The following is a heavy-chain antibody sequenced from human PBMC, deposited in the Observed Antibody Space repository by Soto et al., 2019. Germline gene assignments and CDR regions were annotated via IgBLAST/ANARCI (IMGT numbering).Heavy chain of an antibody. CDR2: ISPSSTTI. CDR3: ARGGSIAVAGRRSDN. D-gene: IGHD6-19*01. V-gene: IGHV3-48*01. Sequence: EVPLVESGGGLVQPGGSLRLSCAASGFTFSGNAMNWVRQAPGKGLEWVSYISPSSTTIYYADSVKGRFTISRDNAKNSLYLQMNSLRADDTAVYYCARGGSIAVAGRRSDNWGQGTLVTVSS. CDR1: GFTFSGNA. J-gene: IGHJ4*02.